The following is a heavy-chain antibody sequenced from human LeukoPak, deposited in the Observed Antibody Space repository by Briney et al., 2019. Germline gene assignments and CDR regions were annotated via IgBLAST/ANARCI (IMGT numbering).Heavy chain of an antibody. CDR3: ARDYYDSSGFVFFDY. CDR1: GGSISSGSYY. CDR2: IYTSGST. Sequence: PSETLSLTCTASGGSISSGSYYWSWIRQPAGKGLEWIGRIYTSGSTNYNPSLKSRVTISVDTSKNQFSLKLSSVTAADTAVYYCARDYYDSSGFVFFDYWGQGTLVTVSS. D-gene: IGHD3-22*01. V-gene: IGHV4-61*02. J-gene: IGHJ4*02.